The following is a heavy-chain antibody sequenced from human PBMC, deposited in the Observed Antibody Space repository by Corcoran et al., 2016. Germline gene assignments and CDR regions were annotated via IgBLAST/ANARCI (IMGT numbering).Heavy chain of an antibody. Sequence: QVQLVQSGAEVKKPGASVKVSCKASGYTFTSYGISWVRQAPGQGLEWMGWTSAYNGNTNYAQKLQGRVPMTTNLSTSTDYMELRRLRSDDTAVYYDARDMNIVVVQAANNWFDPWGQGTLVTVSS. D-gene: IGHD2-2*01. V-gene: IGHV1-18*01. J-gene: IGHJ5*02. CDR3: ARDMNIVVVQAANNWFDP. CDR1: GYTFTSYG. CDR2: TSAYNGNT.